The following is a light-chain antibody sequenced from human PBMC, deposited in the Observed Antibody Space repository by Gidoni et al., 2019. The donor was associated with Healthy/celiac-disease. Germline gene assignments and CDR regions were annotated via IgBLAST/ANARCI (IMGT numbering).Light chain of an antibody. Sequence: DIVMIKSPDSLAVSLGERATINCKSSQSILYSSNNKNYIAWYQQKQGQPPKLLIYWASTRESGLPDLFSGSWSGTDFPLPIRSLQAEDVAVYYCQQYYCTPITFGQGTRLEIK. CDR2: WAS. V-gene: IGKV4-1*01. J-gene: IGKJ5*01. CDR3: QQYYCTPIT. CDR1: QSILYSSNNKNY.